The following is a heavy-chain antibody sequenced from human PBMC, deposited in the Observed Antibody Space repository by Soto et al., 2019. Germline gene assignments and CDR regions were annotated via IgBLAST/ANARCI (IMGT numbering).Heavy chain of an antibody. D-gene: IGHD3-10*01. Sequence: ASVKVSCKVSGYTLTELSMHWVRQAPGKGLEWMGGFDPEDGETIYAQKFQGRVTMTEDTSTDTAYMELSSLRSEDTAVYYCATVIGFKGLLWFGELRVSFDYWGQGTLVTVSS. CDR3: ATVIGFKGLLWFGELRVSFDY. J-gene: IGHJ4*02. V-gene: IGHV1-24*01. CDR1: GYTLTELS. CDR2: FDPEDGET.